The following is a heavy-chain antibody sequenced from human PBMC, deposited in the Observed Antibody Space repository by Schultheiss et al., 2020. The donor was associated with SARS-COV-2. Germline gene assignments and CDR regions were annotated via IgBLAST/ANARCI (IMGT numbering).Heavy chain of an antibody. CDR1: GFTFSSYW. D-gene: IGHD6-13*01. Sequence: GGSLRLSCAASGFTFSSYWMSWVRQAPGKGLEWVAVISYDGSNKYYADSVKGRFTISRDNAKNSLYLQMNSLRDEDTAVYYCTTLHLPEQLVVFFDYWGQGTLVTVSS. CDR3: TTLHLPEQLVVFFDY. J-gene: IGHJ4*02. V-gene: IGHV3-30*03. CDR2: ISYDGSNK.